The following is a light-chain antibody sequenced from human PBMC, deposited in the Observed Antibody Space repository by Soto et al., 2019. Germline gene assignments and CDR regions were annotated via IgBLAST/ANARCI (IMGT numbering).Light chain of an antibody. CDR2: AAS. V-gene: IGKV1-39*01. J-gene: IGKJ1*01. Sequence: DIQMTQSPSSLSASVGDRFTITCRASRTISSYLNWYQQKPGKAPNLLIYAASNLQGGVPSRFSGSGSGTDFTLTISSLHSEDFATYYCLQHNSYPRTFGQGTKVDI. CDR1: RTISSY. CDR3: LQHNSYPRT.